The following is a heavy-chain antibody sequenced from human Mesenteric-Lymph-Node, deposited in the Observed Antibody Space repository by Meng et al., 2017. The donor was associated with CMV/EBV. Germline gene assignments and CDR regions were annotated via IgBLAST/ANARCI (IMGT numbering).Heavy chain of an antibody. CDR3: AKDGIEGYYDSSGYYDY. J-gene: IGHJ4*02. V-gene: IGHV3-48*04. CDR1: GFSLGTYS. Sequence: GESLKISCAASGFSLGTYSLNWVRQAPGKGLEWVAYIGSTGSSVFYADSVKGRFTISKDIPNNSVHLEMNSLRAEDTAVFYCAKDGIEGYYDSSGYYDYWGQGTLVTVSS. CDR2: IGSTGSSV. D-gene: IGHD3-22*01.